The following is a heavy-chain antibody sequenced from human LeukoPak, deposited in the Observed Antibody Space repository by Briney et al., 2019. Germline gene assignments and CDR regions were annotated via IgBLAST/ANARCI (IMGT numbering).Heavy chain of an antibody. D-gene: IGHD3-3*01. CDR3: ARETAAYYDFWSGPRGFDP. CDR1: GGSTSSYY. J-gene: IGHJ5*02. V-gene: IGHV4-4*07. CDR2: IYTSGST. Sequence: SETLSLTCTVSGGSTSSYYWSWIRQPAGKGLEWIGRIYTSGSTNYNPSLKSRVTMSVDTSKNQFSLKLSSVTAADTAVYYCARETAAYYDFWSGPRGFDPWGQGTLVTVSS.